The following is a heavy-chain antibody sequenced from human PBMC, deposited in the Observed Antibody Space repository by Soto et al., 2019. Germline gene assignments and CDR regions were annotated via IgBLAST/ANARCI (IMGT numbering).Heavy chain of an antibody. J-gene: IGHJ4*02. V-gene: IGHV3-23*01. CDR1: GFTFNNYA. D-gene: IGHD2-15*01. CDR3: AKGHDIVVVPTVDY. CDR2: ISSTGGGT. Sequence: VGSLRLSCAASGFTFNNYAMSWVCQAPGKGLEWVSGISSTGGGTYYADPVKGRFTISRDNSKNTLFLQMNNLRAGDTALYYCAKGHDIVVVPTVDYWGQGTLVTVSS.